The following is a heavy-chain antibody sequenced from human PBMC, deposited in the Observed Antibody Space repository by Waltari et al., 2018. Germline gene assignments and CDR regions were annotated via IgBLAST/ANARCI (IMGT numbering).Heavy chain of an antibody. J-gene: IGHJ5*02. CDR3: ARIQRGTYFPFDL. CDR1: GGSINNYF. CDR2: ISYGGTT. Sequence: QVHLQESGQGLVKPSETLSLTCTVSGGSINNYFWSWIRQSPGKGLEWIGYISYGGTTNYNPSLKSRVTMSVDTSKKQFYLKLNSVTAADTAVYYCARIQRGTYFPFDLWGQGTLVSVSS. V-gene: IGHV4-59*01. D-gene: IGHD1-26*01.